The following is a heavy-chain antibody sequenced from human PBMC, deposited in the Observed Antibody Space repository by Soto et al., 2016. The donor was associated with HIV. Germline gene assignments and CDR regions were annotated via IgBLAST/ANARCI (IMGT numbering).Heavy chain of an antibody. V-gene: IGHV1-69*10. D-gene: IGHD3-22*01. CDR3: ARDPATGYDSSGPRDNYYYYMDV. CDR2: IIPILGIA. Sequence: QVQLVQSGAEVRKPGSSVKVSCKVSGGTFSTYGISWVRQAPGQGLEWMGGIIPILGIANYAQKFQGRVTISADKFTTTAYMELRNLRSEDTAVYFRARDPATGYDSSGPRDNYYYYMDVWGKGPRSPSP. J-gene: IGHJ6*03. CDR1: GGTFSTYG.